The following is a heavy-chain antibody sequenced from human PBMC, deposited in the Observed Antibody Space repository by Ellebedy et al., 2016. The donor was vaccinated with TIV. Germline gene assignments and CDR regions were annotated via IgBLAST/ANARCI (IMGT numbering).Heavy chain of an antibody. CDR3: ARERRDY. J-gene: IGHJ4*02. CDR2: ISSSGMTI. Sequence: GGSLRLXXAASGLTFSSYSMNWVRQAPGKGLEWVSYISSSGMTIYYADSVKGRFTISRDNAKNSLYLQMNSLRDEDTAVYYCARERRDYWGQGTLVTVSS. V-gene: IGHV3-48*02. CDR1: GLTFSSYS.